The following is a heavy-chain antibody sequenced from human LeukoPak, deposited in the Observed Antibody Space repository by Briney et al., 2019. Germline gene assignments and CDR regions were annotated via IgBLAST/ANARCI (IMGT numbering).Heavy chain of an antibody. CDR1: GGTFSSYA. CDR3: ARAEELYYYDSSGYYFY. Sequence: SVKVSCKASGGTFSSYAISWVRQAPGQGLEWMGGIIPIFGTANYAQKFQGRVTITADESTSTAYMELSSLRSDDTAVYYCARAEELYYYDSSGYYFYWGQGTLVTVSS. CDR2: IIPIFGTA. V-gene: IGHV1-69*01. D-gene: IGHD3-22*01. J-gene: IGHJ4*02.